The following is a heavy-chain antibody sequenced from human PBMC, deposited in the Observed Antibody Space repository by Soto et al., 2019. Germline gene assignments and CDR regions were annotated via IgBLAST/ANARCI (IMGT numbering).Heavy chain of an antibody. CDR1: GFTFSSYA. Sequence: GGSLRLSCAASGFTFSSYAMHWARQAPGKGLEWVAVISYDGSNKYYADSVKGRFTISRDNSKNTLYLQMNSLRAEDTAVYYCARDKITYYDFKRGMDVWGQGTTVTVSS. D-gene: IGHD3-3*01. CDR2: ISYDGSNK. V-gene: IGHV3-30-3*01. CDR3: ARDKITYYDFKRGMDV. J-gene: IGHJ6*02.